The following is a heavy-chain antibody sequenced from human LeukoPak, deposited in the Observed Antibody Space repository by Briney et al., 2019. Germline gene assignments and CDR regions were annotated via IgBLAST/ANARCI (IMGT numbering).Heavy chain of an antibody. D-gene: IGHD5-12*01. V-gene: IGHV4-59*01. CDR3: ARYSGYDYRRRYFDY. Sequence: NPSETLSLTCTVSGVSISSYYWSWVRQPPGKGVEWVGYIYYSGSTNYNPSLKSRVTISVDTSKNQFSLKLSSVTAADTAVYYCARYSGYDYRRRYFDYWGQGTLVTVSS. J-gene: IGHJ4*02. CDR2: IYYSGST. CDR1: GVSISSYY.